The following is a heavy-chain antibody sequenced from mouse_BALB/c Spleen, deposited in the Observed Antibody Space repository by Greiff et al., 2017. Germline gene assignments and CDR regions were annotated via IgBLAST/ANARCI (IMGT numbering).Heavy chain of an antibody. CDR1: GFSLTGYG. J-gene: IGHJ2*01. Sequence: VQVVESGPGLVAPSQSLSITCTVSGFSLTGYGVNWVRQPPGKGLEWLGMIWGDGSTDYNSALKSRLSISKDNSKSQVFLKMNSLQTDDTARYYCARGGYEGGFDYWGQGTTLTVSS. D-gene: IGHD2-14*01. CDR2: IWGDGST. V-gene: IGHV2-6-7*01. CDR3: ARGGYEGGFDY.